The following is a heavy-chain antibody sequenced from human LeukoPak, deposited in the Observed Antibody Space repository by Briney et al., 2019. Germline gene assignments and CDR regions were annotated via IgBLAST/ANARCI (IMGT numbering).Heavy chain of an antibody. D-gene: IGHD3-22*01. CDR1: GFTFSTYG. CDR2: ISYDGSNK. V-gene: IGHV3-30*03. CDR3: ARDGIVVSFPFDI. Sequence: GGSLRLSCAASGFTFSTYGMHWVRQAPGKGLEWVAVISYDGSNKYYADSVKGRFTISRDNSKNSLYLQMNSLRAEDTAVYYCARDGIVVSFPFDIWGQGTTVTVSS. J-gene: IGHJ3*02.